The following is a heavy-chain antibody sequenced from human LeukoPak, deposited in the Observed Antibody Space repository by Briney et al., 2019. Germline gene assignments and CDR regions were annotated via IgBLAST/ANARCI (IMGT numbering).Heavy chain of an antibody. V-gene: IGHV3-7*01. CDR3: ARDGIAVAGDYFDY. J-gene: IGHJ4*02. CDR1: GFTFSSFW. D-gene: IGHD6-19*01. Sequence: GGSPRLSCAASGFTFSSFWMSWVRQAPGKGLEWGANIKQDGSEKYYMNSVKGRFTISRDNAKNSLYLQMNSLRAEDTAVYYCARDGIAVAGDYFDYWGQGALVTVSS. CDR2: IKQDGSEK.